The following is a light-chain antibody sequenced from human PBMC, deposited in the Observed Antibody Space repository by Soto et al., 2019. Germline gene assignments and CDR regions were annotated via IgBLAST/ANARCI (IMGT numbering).Light chain of an antibody. CDR3: QHLNSYPREVT. J-gene: IGKJ4*01. CDR1: QGIGSS. V-gene: IGKV1-9*01. Sequence: DIQLNQSPSFLSASVGDRVTITCRASQGIGSSLAWYQQKPGNAPKILIYAAATLQGGVPSRFSGSGSGTEFTLTISSVQPEDFASYYCQHLNSYPREVTFGGGTKVEIK. CDR2: AAA.